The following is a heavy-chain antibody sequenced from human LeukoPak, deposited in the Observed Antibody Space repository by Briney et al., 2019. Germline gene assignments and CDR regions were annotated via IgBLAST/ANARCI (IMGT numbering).Heavy chain of an antibody. CDR1: GYTFTGHY. V-gene: IGHV1-2*02. CDR3: AREMTPVGGSPLIWFDP. D-gene: IGHD4-23*01. Sequence: APVKVSCKASGYTFTGHYMHWVRQAPGQGLEWMGWINPNSGATKSAQKFQGRVTMTRDTSITTAYMEPSRLRSDDTAVYYCAREMTPVGGSPLIWFDPWGQGTLVTVSS. J-gene: IGHJ5*02. CDR2: INPNSGAT.